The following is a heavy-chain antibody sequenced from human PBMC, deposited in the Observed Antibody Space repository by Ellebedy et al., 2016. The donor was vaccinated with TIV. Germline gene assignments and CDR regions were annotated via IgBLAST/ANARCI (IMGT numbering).Heavy chain of an antibody. D-gene: IGHD6-13*01. CDR2: ISSGGSRR. CDR1: GFTFRRYG. Sequence: GGSLRLSXAASGFTFRRYGMHWVRQAPGKGLEWVARISSGGSRRNYADSVKDRFTISRDNSKNTLFLHMNILRTEDTAVYYCAKPADPNPGYSASWATYFDYWGQGTLVTVSS. V-gene: IGHV3-30*18. CDR3: AKPADPNPGYSASWATYFDY. J-gene: IGHJ4*02.